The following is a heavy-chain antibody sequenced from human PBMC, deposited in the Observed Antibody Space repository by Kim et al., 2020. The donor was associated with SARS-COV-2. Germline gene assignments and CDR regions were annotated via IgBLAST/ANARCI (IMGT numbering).Heavy chain of an antibody. V-gene: IGHV3-48*01. Sequence: GGSLSLSCAASGFTFSSYSMNWVRQAPGKGLEWVSYIISSSSTIYYADSVKGRFTISRDNAKNSLYLQMNSLRAEDTAVYYCASWDGGWQVGYYYGMDVWGQGTTVTVS. CDR2: IISSSSTI. CDR1: GFTFSSYS. D-gene: IGHD1-26*01. J-gene: IGHJ6*02. CDR3: ASWDGGWQVGYYYGMDV.